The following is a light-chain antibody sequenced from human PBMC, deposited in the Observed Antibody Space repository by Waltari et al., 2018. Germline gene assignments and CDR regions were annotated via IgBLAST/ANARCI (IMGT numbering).Light chain of an antibody. V-gene: IGLV3-10*01. CDR3: YSTDRTGKQRV. CDR2: EYN. Sequence: SYELTQPPSVSVSPGQTARITCSGEALPNKYGYWYQQKSGQAPVLVIYEYNKRRSGIPERFSGSSSGTMVTLTISGAQVEDEGDYYCYSTDRTGKQRVFGGGTKLTVL. CDR1: ALPNKY. J-gene: IGLJ2*01.